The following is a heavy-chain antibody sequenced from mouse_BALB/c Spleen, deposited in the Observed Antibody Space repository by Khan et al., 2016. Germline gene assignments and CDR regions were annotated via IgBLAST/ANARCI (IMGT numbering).Heavy chain of an antibody. J-gene: IGHJ3*01. CDR1: GFSLTHYG. V-gene: IGHV2-9*02. Sequence: QVQLKESGPGLVAPSQSLSITCTVSGFSLTHYGVHWVRQPPGKGLEWLGIIWAGGSTNYNSALMSRMSISKDNSKSQVSLKMNSLQTYDTAIYYYARDENCEYDGFAYWGQGTLVTVSA. CDR2: IWAGGST. CDR3: ARDENCEYDGFAY. D-gene: IGHD2-4*01.